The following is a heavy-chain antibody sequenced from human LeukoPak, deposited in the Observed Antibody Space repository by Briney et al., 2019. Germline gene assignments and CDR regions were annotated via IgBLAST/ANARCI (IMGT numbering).Heavy chain of an antibody. Sequence: VXXIXGXGXXXTYADAVXGXFTISRDDSKNTVYLQMNSLRAXDTAVXYCAXDHSSLGGLDYWGQGTLVTVSS. V-gene: IGHV3-23*01. CDR3: AXDHSSLGGLDY. D-gene: IGHD6-19*01. CDR2: IXGXGXXX. J-gene: IGHJ4*02.